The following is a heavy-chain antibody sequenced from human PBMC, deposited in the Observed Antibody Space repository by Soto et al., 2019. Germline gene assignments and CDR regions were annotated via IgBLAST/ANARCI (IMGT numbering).Heavy chain of an antibody. Sequence: SQPISCKRPVYSFTSYWSGSLRQKTGKGLEWMGIIYPGDSDTRYSPSFQGQVTSSADKSISTAYLQWSSLKAADTAMYYCARHGVGDILTGQPDYWGQGTLVTSPQ. V-gene: IGHV5-51*01. CDR1: VYSFTSYW. CDR2: IYPGDSDT. CDR3: ARHGVGDILTGQPDY. D-gene: IGHD3-9*01. J-gene: IGHJ4*02.